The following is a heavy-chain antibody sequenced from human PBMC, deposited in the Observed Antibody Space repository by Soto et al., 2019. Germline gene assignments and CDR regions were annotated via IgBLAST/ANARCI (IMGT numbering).Heavy chain of an antibody. D-gene: IGHD3-10*01. CDR2: IWYDGSNK. Sequence: QVQLVESGGGVVQPGRSLRLSCAASGFTFSSYGMHWVRQAPGKGLEWVAVIWYDGSNKYYADSVKGRFTISRDNSKNTLYLQMNSLRAEDTAVYYCARDPDFRGVPPSGMDVWGQGTTVTVSS. J-gene: IGHJ6*02. V-gene: IGHV3-33*01. CDR3: ARDPDFRGVPPSGMDV. CDR1: GFTFSSYG.